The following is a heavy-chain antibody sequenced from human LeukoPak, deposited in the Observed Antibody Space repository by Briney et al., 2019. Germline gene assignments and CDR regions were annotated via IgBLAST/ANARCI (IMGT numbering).Heavy chain of an antibody. CDR2: ISTVSTYK. D-gene: IGHD6-25*01. CDR3: ARDGSGFYLYYYMDV. CDR1: GFTFTDYS. Sequence: GGSLRLSCAASGFTFTDYSMTCVRQAPGKGLEWVSSISTVSTYKFYSDSVKGRFTISRDNAKNTLYLQMSSLTAEDTAVYYCARDGSGFYLYYYMDVWGRGTPVTVSS. V-gene: IGHV3-21*01. J-gene: IGHJ6*03.